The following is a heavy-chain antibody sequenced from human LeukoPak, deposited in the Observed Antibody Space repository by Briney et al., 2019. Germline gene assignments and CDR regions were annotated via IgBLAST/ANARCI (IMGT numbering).Heavy chain of an antibody. V-gene: IGHV1-18*01. CDR1: GYTFTSYG. Sequence: GASVKVSCKASGYTFTSYGISWVRQAPGQGLEWMGWISAYNGNTNYAQKLQGRVTMTTDTSTSTAYMELRSLRSDDTAVYYCARVPHYYGSGSSGSDYWGQGTLVTVSS. CDR3: ARVPHYYGSGSSGSDY. D-gene: IGHD3-10*01. J-gene: IGHJ4*02. CDR2: ISAYNGNT.